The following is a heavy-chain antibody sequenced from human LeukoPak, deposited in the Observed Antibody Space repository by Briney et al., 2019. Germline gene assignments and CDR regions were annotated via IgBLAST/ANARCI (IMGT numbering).Heavy chain of an antibody. CDR3: ATGGGPFDY. D-gene: IGHD3-16*01. V-gene: IGHV4-4*07. CDR1: GGSISLWQ. J-gene: IGHJ4*02. Sequence: PSETLSLTCSVSGGSISLWQWNWIRQVAGKGLEWIGRLHTSGGPKYNPSPKSRVTMSLDTSKNQFFLKVSSVTAADTAVYFCATGGGPFDYWGQGILVTVSS. CDR2: LHTSGGP.